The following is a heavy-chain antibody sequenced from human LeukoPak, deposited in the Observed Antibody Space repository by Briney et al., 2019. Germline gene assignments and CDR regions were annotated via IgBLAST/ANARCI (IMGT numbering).Heavy chain of an antibody. D-gene: IGHD5-18*01. CDR1: GYTFTGYY. CDR2: INPNSGGT. J-gene: IGHJ1*01. CDR3: ARLGRNVETSMVTYFQH. V-gene: IGHV1-2*02. Sequence: GASVKVSCKASGYTFTGYYMHWVRLAPGQGLEWLGWINPNSGGTNYGQKFQGRVTMTRDTSISTAYMELSRLRSDDTAVYYCARLGRNVETSMVTYFQHWGQGTLVTVSS.